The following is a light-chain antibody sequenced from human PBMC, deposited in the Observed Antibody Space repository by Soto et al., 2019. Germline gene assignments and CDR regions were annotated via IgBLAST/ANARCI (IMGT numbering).Light chain of an antibody. J-gene: IGKJ2*01. V-gene: IGKV1-39*01. CDR3: RQSQNIPYT. CDR2: AAF. CDR1: QSISSY. Sequence: DIPMTQSPSSLSASVGDRVTITCRASQSISSYLNWYQQKPGKAPKLLIYAAFNLQSGVPSRFSGSGSGTDFTLTISSLQPEDFATYYCRQSQNIPYTFGQWTKLEIK.